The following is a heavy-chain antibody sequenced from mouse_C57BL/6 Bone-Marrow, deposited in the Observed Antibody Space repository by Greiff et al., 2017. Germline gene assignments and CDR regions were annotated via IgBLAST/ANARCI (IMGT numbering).Heavy chain of an antibody. CDR1: GYAFSSYW. CDR2: IYPGAGDT. CDR3: ARRGNYYGSSYRYYAMDY. J-gene: IGHJ4*01. V-gene: IGHV1-80*01. D-gene: IGHD1-1*01. Sequence: QVQLQQSGAELVKPGASVKISCKASGYAFSSYWMNWVKQRPGKGLEWIGQIYPGAGDTNYNGKFKGKATLTADKSSSTAYMQLSSLTSEDSAVYFCARRGNYYGSSYRYYAMDYWGQGTSVTVSS.